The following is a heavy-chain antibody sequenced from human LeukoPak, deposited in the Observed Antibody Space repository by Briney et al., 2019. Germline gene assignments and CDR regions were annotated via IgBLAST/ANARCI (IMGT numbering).Heavy chain of an antibody. Sequence: GASVKASCKASGGTFSSYAISWVRQAPGQGLEWMGRIIPILGIANYAQKFQGRVTITADKSTSTAYMELSSLRSEDTAVYYCAREDGDGSGSYFDYWGQGTLVTVSS. D-gene: IGHD3-10*01. CDR1: GGTFSSYA. J-gene: IGHJ4*02. CDR2: IIPILGIA. CDR3: AREDGDGSGSYFDY. V-gene: IGHV1-69*04.